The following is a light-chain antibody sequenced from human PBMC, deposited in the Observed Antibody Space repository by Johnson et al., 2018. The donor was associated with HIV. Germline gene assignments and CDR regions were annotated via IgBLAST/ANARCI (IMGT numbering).Light chain of an antibody. CDR3: ASWDRSLTVGTV. Sequence: QSVLTQPPSVSAAPGQKVTISCSGSSSNIGNNYVSWYQHLPGTAPKLLIYDNNKRPSGIPDRFSGSKSGTSATLGITGLPTGDEADYYCASWDRSLTVGTVFGPGTRVTVL. J-gene: IGLJ1*01. CDR1: SSNIGNNY. CDR2: DNN. V-gene: IGLV1-51*01.